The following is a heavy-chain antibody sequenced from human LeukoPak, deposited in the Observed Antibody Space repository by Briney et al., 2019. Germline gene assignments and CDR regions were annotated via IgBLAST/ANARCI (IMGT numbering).Heavy chain of an antibody. CDR3: AREGDCSGGSCYVHVYDY. J-gene: IGHJ4*02. CDR1: GFTFSSYS. Sequence: PGGSLRLSCAASGFTFSSYSMNWVRQAPGKGLEWVSSISSSSSYIYYADSVKGRFTISRDNAKNSLYLQMNSLRAEDTAVYYCAREGDCSGGSCYVHVYDYWGQGTLVTVSS. V-gene: IGHV3-21*01. D-gene: IGHD2-15*01. CDR2: ISSSSSYI.